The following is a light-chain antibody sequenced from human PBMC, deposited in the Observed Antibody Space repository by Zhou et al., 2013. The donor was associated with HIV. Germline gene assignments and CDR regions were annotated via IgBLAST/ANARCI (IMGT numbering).Light chain of an antibody. J-gene: IGKJ5*01. Sequence: EIVMTQSPATLSVSPGERATLSCRASQSVSNNLAWYQQKPGQAPRPLIYGASTRATGIPARFSGSGSGTDFTLTISRLEPEDFAVYYCQQYGSSPITFGQGTRLETK. V-gene: IGKV3-15*01. CDR1: QSVSNN. CDR2: GAS. CDR3: QQYGSSPIT.